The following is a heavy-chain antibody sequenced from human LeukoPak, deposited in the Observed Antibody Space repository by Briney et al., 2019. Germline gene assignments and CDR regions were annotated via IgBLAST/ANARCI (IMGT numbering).Heavy chain of an antibody. J-gene: IGHJ4*02. CDR3: ARESFRLSLKNFDY. D-gene: IGHD3-16*01. V-gene: IGHV3-7*01. Sequence: GGSLRLSCAASGFTFSSYAMSWVRQAPGKGLEGVANIKQEGSEKYYVDSVKGRFTISRDNAKNSLYLQMNSLRAEDTAVYYCARESFRLSLKNFDYWGQGTLVTVSS. CDR2: IKQEGSEK. CDR1: GFTFSSYA.